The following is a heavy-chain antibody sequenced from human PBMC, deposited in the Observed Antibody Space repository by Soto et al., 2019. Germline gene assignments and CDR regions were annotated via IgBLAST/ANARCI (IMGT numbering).Heavy chain of an antibody. CDR1: GVTFNSYA. CDR3: AKDIDDNGDSVSLFAY. D-gene: IGHD4-17*01. Sequence: PGGSRRLXCAASGVTFNSYAMSGGRQAPGTGLEWVSGISSGGSNTYSADSVKGRFTISRDNSKNTLYLQMNSLRAEDTAVYYCAKDIDDNGDSVSLFAYWAQGTSVPVSS. V-gene: IGHV3-23*01. J-gene: IGHJ4*02. CDR2: ISSGGSNT.